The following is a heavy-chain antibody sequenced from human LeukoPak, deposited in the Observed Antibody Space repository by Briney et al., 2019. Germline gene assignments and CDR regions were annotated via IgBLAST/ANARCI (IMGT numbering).Heavy chain of an antibody. CDR2: IYYSGST. Sequence: PSETLSLTCTVSGGSISSYYWSWIRQPPGKGLEWIGYIYYSGSTNYNPSLKSRVTISVDTSKNQFSLKLSSVTAADTAVYYCARVRIQLWSHDAFDIWGQGTMVTVFS. CDR1: GGSISSYY. J-gene: IGHJ3*02. CDR3: ARVRIQLWSHDAFDI. D-gene: IGHD5-18*01. V-gene: IGHV4-59*01.